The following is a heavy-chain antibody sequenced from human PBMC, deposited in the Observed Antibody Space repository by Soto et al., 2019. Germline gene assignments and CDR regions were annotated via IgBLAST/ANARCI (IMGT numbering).Heavy chain of an antibody. D-gene: IGHD2-21*01. CDR3: VLMGFSGDGYLSYYYYGMDV. V-gene: IGHV5-51*01. CDR2: IYPGDSDT. Sequence: GESLKISCKGSGYSFTSYWIGWVRQMPGKGLEWMGIIYPGDSDTRYSPSFQGQVTISADKSISTAYLQWSSLKALDTAMYYCVLMGFSGDGYLSYYYYGMDVWGQGTTVTVSS. CDR1: GYSFTSYW. J-gene: IGHJ6*02.